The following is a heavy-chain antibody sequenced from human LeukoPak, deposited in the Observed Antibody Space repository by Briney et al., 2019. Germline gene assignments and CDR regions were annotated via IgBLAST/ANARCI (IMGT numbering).Heavy chain of an antibody. D-gene: IGHD6-19*01. J-gene: IGHJ3*02. V-gene: IGHV3-7*01. CDR3: ARGGGSGRWGSAFDM. Sequence: GGSLRLSCVTSGFTFTNYWMTWVRQAPGKGLEWVANMKQDGREQYYVDSVKGRFTISRDNAKNSVYLQMNSLRGEDTAVYYCARGGGSGRWGSAFDMWGQGTMVTVSS. CDR1: GFTFTNYW. CDR2: MKQDGREQ.